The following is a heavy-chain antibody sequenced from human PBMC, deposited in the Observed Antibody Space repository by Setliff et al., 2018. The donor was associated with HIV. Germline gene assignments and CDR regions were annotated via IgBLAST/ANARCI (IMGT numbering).Heavy chain of an antibody. CDR2: IYYTGSP. V-gene: IGHV4-39*01. Sequence: SETLSLTCTVSGGSISSSIYYWGWVRQPPGKGLEWIGGIYYTGSPFYNPSLKSRVTISVDTSNNQISLKLTSVTAADTAVYYCTIPASSLAPNWGRGTQVTVSS. CDR3: TIPASSLAPN. CDR1: GGSISSSIYY. J-gene: IGHJ4*02.